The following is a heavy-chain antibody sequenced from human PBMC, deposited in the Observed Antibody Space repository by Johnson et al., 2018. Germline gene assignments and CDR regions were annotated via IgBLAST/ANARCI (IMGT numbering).Heavy chain of an antibody. J-gene: IGHJ6*03. CDR3: AKDHDTRGDPYDYKDV. CDR2: ISGNGHST. CDR1: GFTFSTYG. D-gene: IGHD3-22*01. V-gene: IGHV3-23*04. Sequence: VQLVQSGGGLVQPGGSLRLSCGASGFTFSTYGMYWVRQAPLKGLEWVSGISGNGHSTYYADSVKGRFTISRDNSKNTLYLQMSSLRVEDSAGYYCAKDHDTRGDPYDYKDVWGKGTAVTVSS.